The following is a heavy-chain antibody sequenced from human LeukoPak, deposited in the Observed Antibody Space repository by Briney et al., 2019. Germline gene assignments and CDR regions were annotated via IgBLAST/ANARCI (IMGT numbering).Heavy chain of an antibody. CDR3: AREFWYRFEI. V-gene: IGHV3-11*04. CDR2: ISSDGTAN. CDR1: GFIFSDYY. D-gene: IGHD6-13*01. J-gene: IGHJ4*02. Sequence: PGGSLRLSCAASGFIFSDYYMSWIRQAPGKGLEFVAYISSDGTANYYADSVKGRFTISGDNAQNSVHLEITNLRAEDTAVYYCAREFWYRFEIWGQGTVVTVSS.